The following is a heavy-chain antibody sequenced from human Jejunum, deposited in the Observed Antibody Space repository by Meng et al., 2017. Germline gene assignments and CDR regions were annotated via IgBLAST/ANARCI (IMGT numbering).Heavy chain of an antibody. CDR2: IYNGGNT. J-gene: IGHJ4*02. CDR3: VRGEFAMLARFDF. CDR1: GGYINKENW. V-gene: IGHV4-4*02. D-gene: IGHD2-2*01. Sequence: QVQPQESGPGLVQLSGTLSLTCAVSGGYINKENWWSWVRQSPERGLEWIGEIYNGGNTNYNPSLNRRVTMSVDESTNQMSLKLTSVTAADTAVYYCVRGEFAMLARFDFWGQGILVTVSS.